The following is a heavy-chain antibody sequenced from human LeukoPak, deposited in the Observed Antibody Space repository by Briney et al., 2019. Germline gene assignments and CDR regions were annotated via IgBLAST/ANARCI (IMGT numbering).Heavy chain of an antibody. J-gene: IGHJ3*02. Sequence: GESLKISRKGSGYSFTPYWIRWVGPMPGKGLEWMGVIYPADSDTRYSPSFQGQVTISVDKSISTAYLQWSSLKASDTAMYYCARQRDSSSWGDAFDIWGQGTMVTVSS. CDR1: GYSFTPYW. V-gene: IGHV5-51*01. CDR2: IYPADSDT. D-gene: IGHD6-13*01. CDR3: ARQRDSSSWGDAFDI.